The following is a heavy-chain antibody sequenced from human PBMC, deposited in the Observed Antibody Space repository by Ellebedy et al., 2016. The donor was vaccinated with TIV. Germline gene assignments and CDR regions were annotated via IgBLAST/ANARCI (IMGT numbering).Heavy chain of an antibody. CDR2: ISYDGRNK. Sequence: GESLKISCAASGFTXSSYPLHWVPXAPGKXLGWVAVISYDGRNKNHADSVKGRFSTSRDNSKNTLYLQMNSLRVEDTAVYYCARERGEDGMEVWGQGTTVTVSS. CDR3: ARERGEDGMEV. J-gene: IGHJ6*02. D-gene: IGHD3-10*01. CDR1: GFTXSSYP. V-gene: IGHV3-30*01.